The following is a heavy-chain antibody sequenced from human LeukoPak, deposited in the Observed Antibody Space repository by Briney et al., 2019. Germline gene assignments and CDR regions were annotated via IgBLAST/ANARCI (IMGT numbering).Heavy chain of an antibody. CDR1: GFTFSSYS. D-gene: IGHD5-18*01. Sequence: PGGSLRLSCAASGFTFSSYSMSWVRQAPGKGLEWVSYISSSRSTIYYADSVKGRFTISRDNAKNSLYLQMNSLRAEDTAVYYCARGTGRGYSYGYYGAFDIWGQGTMVTVSS. V-gene: IGHV3-48*01. CDR2: ISSSRSTI. CDR3: ARGTGRGYSYGYYGAFDI. J-gene: IGHJ3*02.